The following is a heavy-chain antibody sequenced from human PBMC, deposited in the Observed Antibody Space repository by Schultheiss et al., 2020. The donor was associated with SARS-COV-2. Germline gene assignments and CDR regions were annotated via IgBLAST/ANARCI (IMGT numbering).Heavy chain of an antibody. J-gene: IGHJ4*02. CDR1: GGSINSADYY. Sequence: SETLSLTCTVSGGSINSADYYWGWIRQPPGKGLEWIGNIYYSGSTYYNPSLKSRVTISVDTSKNQFSLKLTSVTAADTAVYYCARARLIYFDYWGQGTLVTVSS. CDR2: IYYSGST. D-gene: IGHD3-16*01. CDR3: ARARLIYFDY. V-gene: IGHV4-30-4*01.